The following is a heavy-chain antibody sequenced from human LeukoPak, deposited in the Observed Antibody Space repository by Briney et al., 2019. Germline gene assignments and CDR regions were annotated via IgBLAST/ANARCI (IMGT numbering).Heavy chain of an antibody. CDR3: ARDFRAIAKPGITGTKYYFDY. V-gene: IGHV1-2*02. J-gene: IGHJ4*02. Sequence: GASVKVSCKASGYTFTGYYMHWVRQAPGHGLEWMGWINPNSGGTNYAQKFQGRVTMTRDTSISTAYMELSRLRSDDTAVYSCARDFRAIAKPGITGTKYYFDYWGQGTLVTVSS. CDR1: GYTFTGYY. CDR2: INPNSGGT. D-gene: IGHD1-7*01.